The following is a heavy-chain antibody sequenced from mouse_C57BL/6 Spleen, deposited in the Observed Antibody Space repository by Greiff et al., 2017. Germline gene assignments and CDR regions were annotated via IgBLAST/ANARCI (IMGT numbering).Heavy chain of an antibody. Sequence: QVQLKQPGAELVKPGASVKVSCKASGYTFTSYWMHWVKQRPGQGLEWIGRIHPSDSDTNYNQKFKGKATLTVDKSSSTAYMQLSSLTSEDSAVYYCAIEGDGYYWFAYWGQGTLVTVSA. CDR2: IHPSDSDT. J-gene: IGHJ3*01. D-gene: IGHD2-3*01. CDR1: GYTFTSYW. CDR3: AIEGDGYYWFAY. V-gene: IGHV1-74*01.